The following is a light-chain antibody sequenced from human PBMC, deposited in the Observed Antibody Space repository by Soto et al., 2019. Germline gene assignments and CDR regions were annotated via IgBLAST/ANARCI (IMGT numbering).Light chain of an antibody. CDR2: AAS. J-gene: IGKJ1*01. CDR3: QQYDTHTWT. V-gene: IGKV1D-16*01. Sequence: DIQMTQSPSSVSASVRDRITITCRARQDIGGRLAWFQQKPGKAPQYLIQAASILQSGFPSRFSGSESGTEFILTSSRVQPDDFGTYYCQQYDTHTWTFGQGTKVQIK. CDR1: QDIGGR.